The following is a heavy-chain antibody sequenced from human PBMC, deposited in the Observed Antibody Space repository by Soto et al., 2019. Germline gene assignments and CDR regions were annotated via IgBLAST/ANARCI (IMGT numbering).Heavy chain of an antibody. V-gene: IGHV1-69*13. Sequence: GASVKVSCKASGGTFSSYAISWVRQAPGQGLEWMGGIIPIFGTANYAQKFQGRVTITADESTSTAYMELSSLRSEDTAVYYCARDRGTLVGATLYWFDSWGQGTLVTVSS. D-gene: IGHD1-26*01. J-gene: IGHJ5*01. CDR1: GGTFSSYA. CDR3: ARDRGTLVGATLYWFDS. CDR2: IIPIFGTA.